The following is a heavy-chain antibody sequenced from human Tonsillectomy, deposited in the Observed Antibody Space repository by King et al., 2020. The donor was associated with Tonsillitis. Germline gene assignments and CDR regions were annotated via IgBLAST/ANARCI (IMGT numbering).Heavy chain of an antibody. Sequence: VQLVESGGGLVQPGGSLRLSCSASGFTFSSYAMNWVRQAPGKGLEYVSVISSNGGSTYYADSVKGRFTISRDNSKNTLYLQMSSLRAEDTAVYYCVTSGYGYSLPFDYWGQGTLVTVSS. CDR3: VTSGYGYSLPFDY. V-gene: IGHV3-64D*06. D-gene: IGHD2-21*02. CDR2: ISSNGGST. J-gene: IGHJ4*02. CDR1: GFTFSSYA.